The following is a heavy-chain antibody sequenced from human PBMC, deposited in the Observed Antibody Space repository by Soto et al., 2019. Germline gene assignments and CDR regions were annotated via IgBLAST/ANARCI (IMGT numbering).Heavy chain of an antibody. D-gene: IGHD2-2*01. CDR3: ARGRGYCSSTSCYGYFDY. J-gene: IGHJ4*02. Sequence: QVQLQESGPGLVKPSQTLSLTCTVSGGSISSGDYYWSWIRQPPGKGLEWIGYVYYSGSTYYNPYLKSRVTISVDTAKNQSSLKLSSVTAEDTAVYYGARGRGYCSSTSCYGYFDYWGQGTIVNVSS. CDR1: GGSISSGDYY. V-gene: IGHV4-30-4*01. CDR2: VYYSGST.